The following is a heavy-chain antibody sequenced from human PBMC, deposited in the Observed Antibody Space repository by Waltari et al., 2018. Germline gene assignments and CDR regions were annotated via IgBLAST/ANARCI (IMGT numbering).Heavy chain of an antibody. J-gene: IGHJ6*03. D-gene: IGHD2-2*01. Sequence: QVQLQESGPGLVKPSETLSLTCTVPGGSISSYYWSWIRQPPGKGLEWIGYIYYSGSTNYNPSLKSRVTISVDTSKNQFSLKLSSVTAADTAVYYCARDGVVVVPAAMGGHYYYYYYMDVWGKGTTVTVSS. CDR1: GGSISSYY. CDR3: ARDGVVVVPAAMGGHYYYYYYMDV. CDR2: IYYSGST. V-gene: IGHV4-59*01.